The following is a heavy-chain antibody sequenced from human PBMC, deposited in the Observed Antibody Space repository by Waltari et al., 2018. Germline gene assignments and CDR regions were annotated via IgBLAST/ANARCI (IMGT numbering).Heavy chain of an antibody. CDR2: SYYGGGT. Sequence: QLQLQESGPGLVKPSETLSLTCTVSGGSISSSSYYWGWIRQPPGKGLEWIGSSYYGGGTYYNPSLKSRVTISVDTSKNQFSLKLSSVTAADTAVYYCARHPRYYYYGMDVWGQGTTVTVSS. CDR3: ARHPRYYYYGMDV. J-gene: IGHJ6*02. CDR1: GGSISSSSYY. V-gene: IGHV4-39*01.